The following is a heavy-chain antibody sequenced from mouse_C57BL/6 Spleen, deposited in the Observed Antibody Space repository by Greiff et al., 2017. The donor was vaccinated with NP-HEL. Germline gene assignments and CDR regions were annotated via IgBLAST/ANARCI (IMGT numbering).Heavy chain of an antibody. Sequence: VQLQESGAELVKPGPSVKISCKASGYAFSSYWMNWVKPRPGKGLEWIGQIYPGDGDTNYNGKFKGKATLTADKSSSTAYMQLSSLTSEDSAVYFCARRGGNYWYFDVWGTGTTVTVSS. V-gene: IGHV1-80*01. CDR1: GYAFSSYW. D-gene: IGHD2-1*01. J-gene: IGHJ1*03. CDR2: IYPGDGDT. CDR3: ARRGGNYWYFDV.